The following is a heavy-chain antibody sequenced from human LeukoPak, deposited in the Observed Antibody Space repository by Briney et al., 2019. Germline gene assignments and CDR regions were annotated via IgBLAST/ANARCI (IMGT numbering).Heavy chain of an antibody. D-gene: IGHD3-22*01. CDR2: ISHDGDNN. CDR1: GFIFSTYT. J-gene: IGHJ4*02. Sequence: GGSLRLSCAASGFIFSTYTMHWVRQAPGKGLEWVAIISHDGDNNYYADSVKGRFTISRDNSKNTLYLQMNSLRAEDSAVYYCAREYTSGYYRTFDYWGQGTPVTVTS. V-gene: IGHV3-30-3*01. CDR3: AREYTSGYYRTFDY.